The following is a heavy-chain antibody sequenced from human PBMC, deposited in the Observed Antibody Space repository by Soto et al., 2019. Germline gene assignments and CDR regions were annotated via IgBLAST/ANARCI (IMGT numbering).Heavy chain of an antibody. CDR2: ISWNSGSI. V-gene: IGHV3-9*01. CDR1: GNNFNDNS. D-gene: IGHD6-19*01. J-gene: IGHJ5*02. CDR3: AKSDSSGWSIGWFDP. Sequence: LSLSRATSGNNFNDNSVHWARHSPGKGLEWVSGISWNSGSIGYADSVKGRFTISRDNAKNSLYLQMNSLRAEDTALYYCAKSDSSGWSIGWFDPWGQGTLVTVSS.